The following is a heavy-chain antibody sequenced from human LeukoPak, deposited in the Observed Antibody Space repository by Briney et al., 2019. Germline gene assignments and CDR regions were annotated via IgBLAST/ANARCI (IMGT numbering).Heavy chain of an antibody. D-gene: IGHD3-10*01. V-gene: IGHV1-69*06. J-gene: IGHJ4*02. Sequence: ASVKVSCKASGGTFSSYAISWVRQAPGQGLEWMGGIIPIFGTANYAQKFQGRVTITADKSTSTAYMELSSLRSEDTAVYYCARDNEWFGEYHFDYWGQGTLVTVSS. CDR2: IIPIFGTA. CDR1: GGTFSSYA. CDR3: ARDNEWFGEYHFDY.